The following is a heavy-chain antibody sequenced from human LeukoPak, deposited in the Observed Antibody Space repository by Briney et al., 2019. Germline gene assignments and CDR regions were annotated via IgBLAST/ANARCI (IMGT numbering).Heavy chain of an antibody. CDR1: GYTFTGYY. Sequence: ASVKVPCKASGYTFTGYYMHWVRQAPGQGLEWMGWINPNSGGTNYAQKFQGRVTMTRDTSISTAYMELSRLRSDDTAVYYCARGVVVAATWFDPWGQGTLVTVSS. CDR3: ARGVVVAATWFDP. D-gene: IGHD2-15*01. CDR2: INPNSGGT. J-gene: IGHJ5*02. V-gene: IGHV1-2*02.